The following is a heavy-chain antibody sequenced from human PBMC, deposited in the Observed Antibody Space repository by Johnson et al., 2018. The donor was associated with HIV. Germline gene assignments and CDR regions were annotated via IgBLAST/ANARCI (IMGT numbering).Heavy chain of an antibody. CDR1: GFIFSSYG. CDR3: AKEGSRGTVTQAPDAFDI. CDR2: IWYDGSRK. Sequence: QVPLVESGGGVVQPGGSLRLSCAASGFIFSSYGMHWVRQAPGKGLEWVAFIWYDGSRKYYADSVKGRFTISRVNSKNMLYLQMNSLRVEDTAVYYCAKEGSRGTVTQAPDAFDIWGQGTVVTVSS. D-gene: IGHD4-17*01. V-gene: IGHV3-30*02. J-gene: IGHJ3*02.